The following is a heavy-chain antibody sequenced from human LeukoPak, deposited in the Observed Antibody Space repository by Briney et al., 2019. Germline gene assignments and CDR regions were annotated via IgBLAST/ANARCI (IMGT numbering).Heavy chain of an antibody. CDR3: ARAPGGSSGHYDY. Sequence: PGGSLRLSCAASGFTVSSNYMSWVRQAPGKGLEWVSVLYSGGSTYYADSVRGRFTISRDNSKNTLYLQMNSLGAEDTAVYYYARAPGGSSGHYDYWGQGSPVTVSS. D-gene: IGHD3-22*01. J-gene: IGHJ4*02. CDR2: LYSGGST. V-gene: IGHV3-53*01. CDR1: GFTVSSNY.